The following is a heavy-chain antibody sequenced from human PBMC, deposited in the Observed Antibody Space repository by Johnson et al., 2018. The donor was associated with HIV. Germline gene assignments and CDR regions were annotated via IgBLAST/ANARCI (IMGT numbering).Heavy chain of an antibody. CDR2: ISYDGSNK. Sequence: QVQLVESGGGVVQPGRSLRLSCAVSGFTFNNYHMHWVRQAPGKGLEWVAVISYDGSNKYYADSVKGRFTISRDNSKNTLYLQMNSLRAEDTAVYYCARSQTMIVDGADAFDIWGQGTMVTVSS. CDR3: ARSQTMIVDGADAFDI. D-gene: IGHD3-22*01. CDR1: GFTFNNYH. J-gene: IGHJ3*02. V-gene: IGHV3-30-3*01.